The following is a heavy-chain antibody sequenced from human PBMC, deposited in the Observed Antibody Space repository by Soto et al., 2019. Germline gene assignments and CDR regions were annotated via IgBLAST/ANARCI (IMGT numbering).Heavy chain of an antibody. CDR3: AREYSSSSHYYGMDV. J-gene: IGHJ6*02. D-gene: IGHD6-6*01. CDR1: GYTFTGYY. V-gene: IGHV1-2*04. Sequence: ASVKVSCKASGYTFTGYYMHWVRQAPGQGLEWMGWINPNSGGTNYAQKFQGWVTMTRDTSISTAYTELSRLRSDDTAVYYCAREYSSSSHYYGMDVWGQGTTVTVSS. CDR2: INPNSGGT.